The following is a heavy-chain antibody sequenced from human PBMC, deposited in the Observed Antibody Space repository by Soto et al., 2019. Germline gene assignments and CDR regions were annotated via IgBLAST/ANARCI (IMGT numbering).Heavy chain of an antibody. V-gene: IGHV4-34*01. CDR1: GGSFSGYY. CDR3: ARYCGSTSCYAGLIDY. Sequence: SETLSLTCAVYGGSFSGYYWSWIRQPPGKGLEWIGEINHSGSTNYNPSLKSRVTISVDTSKNQFSLKLSSVTAADTAVYYCARYCGSTSCYAGLIDYWGQGTLVTVSS. D-gene: IGHD2-2*01. CDR2: INHSGST. J-gene: IGHJ4*02.